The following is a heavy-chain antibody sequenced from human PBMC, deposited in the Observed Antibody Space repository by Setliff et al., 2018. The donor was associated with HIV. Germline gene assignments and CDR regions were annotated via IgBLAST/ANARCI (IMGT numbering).Heavy chain of an antibody. D-gene: IGHD3-22*01. Sequence: GGSLRLSCAASGFNFSNYSMHWVRQAPGKGLEWVALIRYDGTNKYYEDSLKGRFTISRDNSKNTLYLQMNSLTADDTAVYFCARTDHYENDAFDVWGQGTMVTVSS. CDR3: ARTDHYENDAFDV. CDR2: IRYDGTNK. V-gene: IGHV3-30*02. J-gene: IGHJ3*01. CDR1: GFNFSNYS.